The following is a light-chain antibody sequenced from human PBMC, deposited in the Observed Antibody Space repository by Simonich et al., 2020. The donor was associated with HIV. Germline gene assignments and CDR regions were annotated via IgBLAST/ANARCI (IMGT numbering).Light chain of an antibody. CDR3: QQYYSTPYT. V-gene: IGKV4-1*01. CDR2: WAS. Sequence: DIVMTHSPDSLAVSLGERATINCKSSQSVLYISNNKNYLAWYQQKPGQPPKLLIYWASTRESGVPDRFSGSGSGTDFTLTISSLQAEDVAVYYCQQYYSTPYTFGQGTKLEIK. CDR1: QSVLYISNNKNY. J-gene: IGKJ2*01.